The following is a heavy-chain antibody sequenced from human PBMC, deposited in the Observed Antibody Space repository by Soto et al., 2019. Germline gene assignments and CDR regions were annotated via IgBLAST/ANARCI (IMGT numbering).Heavy chain of an antibody. CDR2: IYHRGST. Sequence: SETLSLTCAVSVYAISSGYYWGCIRQAPGEGLEWIGSIYHRGSTYYNPSLESRVTMSVDTSTNYFSLKMSSVTAAETAGYYCARGIGYYGSRGDFDFWGQGVLVTVSS. V-gene: IGHV4-38-2*01. J-gene: IGHJ4*02. CDR1: VYAISSGYY. D-gene: IGHD3-22*01. CDR3: ARGIGYYGSRGDFDF.